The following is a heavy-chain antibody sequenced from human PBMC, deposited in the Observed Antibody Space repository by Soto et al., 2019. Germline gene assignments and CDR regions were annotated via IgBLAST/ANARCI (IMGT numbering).Heavy chain of an antibody. V-gene: IGHV3-48*03. CDR2: IRANDESI. CDR1: GFDFRIYE. Sequence: EGSMRLSCVASGFDFRIYEMNWFRQAPGKGLEWVSNIRANDESIYYADSVKGRVSVSRDNAKNSLFLEMNSPRVDDTAVYYCARETLRDAIDIWGQGTMVTVSS. J-gene: IGHJ3*02. CDR3: ARETLRDAIDI.